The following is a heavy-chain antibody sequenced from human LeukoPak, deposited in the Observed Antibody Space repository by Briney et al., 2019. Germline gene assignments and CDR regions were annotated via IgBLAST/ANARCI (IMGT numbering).Heavy chain of an antibody. CDR1: GFTFDNYG. D-gene: IGHD2-8*01. J-gene: IGHJ6*03. Sequence: PGGSLRLSCAASGFTFDNYGMSWVRQAPGKGLEWVSGINWNGGSTGYADSVKGRFTISRDNAKNSLYLQMNSLRAEDTALYHCARHPTSNYYSSLAVWGKGTTVTVSS. V-gene: IGHV3-20*01. CDR2: INWNGGST. CDR3: ARHPTSNYYSSLAV.